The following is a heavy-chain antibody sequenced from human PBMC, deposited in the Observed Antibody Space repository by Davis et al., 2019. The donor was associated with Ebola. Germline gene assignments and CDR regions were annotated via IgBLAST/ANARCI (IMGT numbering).Heavy chain of an antibody. Sequence: AASVKVSCKASGYTFTSYAISWVRQAPGQGLKWMGGIIPIFGTANYAQKFQGRVTITADESTSTAYMELSSLRSEDTAVYYCARDRSDFWSGYYTFSDAFDIWGQGTMVTVSS. CDR2: IIPIFGTA. CDR1: GYTFTSYA. CDR3: ARDRSDFWSGYYTFSDAFDI. J-gene: IGHJ3*02. D-gene: IGHD3-3*01. V-gene: IGHV1-69*13.